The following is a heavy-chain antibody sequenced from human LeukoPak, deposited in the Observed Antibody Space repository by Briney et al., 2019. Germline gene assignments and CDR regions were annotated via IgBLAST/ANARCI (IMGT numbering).Heavy chain of an antibody. V-gene: IGHV1-69*05. D-gene: IGHD2-2*01. CDR1: GGTFSSYA. Sequence: SVKVSCKASGGTFSSYAISWVRQAPGQGLEWMGGIIPIFGTANYAQKFQGRVTITTDESTSTTYMELSSLRSEDTAVYYCARVGRTAAALGRNWFDPWGQGTLVTVSS. J-gene: IGHJ5*02. CDR3: ARVGRTAAALGRNWFDP. CDR2: IIPIFGTA.